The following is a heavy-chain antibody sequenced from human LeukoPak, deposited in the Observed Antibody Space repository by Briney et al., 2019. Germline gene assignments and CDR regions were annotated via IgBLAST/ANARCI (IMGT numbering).Heavy chain of an antibody. D-gene: IGHD3-10*01. CDR2: IYYSGST. CDR3: ARFGVRGVM. V-gene: IGHV4-59*12. J-gene: IGHJ4*02. CDR1: GGSISSYY. Sequence: RPSETLSLTCTVSGGSISSYYWSWIRQPPGKGLEWIGYIYYSGSTNYNPSLKSRVTISVDTSKNQFSLKLSSVTAADTAVYYCARFGVRGVMWGQGTLVTVSS.